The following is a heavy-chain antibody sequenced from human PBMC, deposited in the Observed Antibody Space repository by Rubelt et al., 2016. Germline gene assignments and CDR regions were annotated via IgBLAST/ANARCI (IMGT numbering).Heavy chain of an antibody. D-gene: IGHD3-10*01. Sequence: QVQLVESGGGVVQPGRSLRLSCAASGFTFSSYTMHWVRQAPGKGLEWVAIISYDGSNKYYADSVKGRFTIPRENAKNRWYLQRTSLGSRDTAVYYCARGFGAKQYYYYYGMDVWGQGTTVTVSS. CDR2: ISYDGSNK. CDR1: GFTFSSYT. CDR3: ARGFGAKQYYYYYGMDV. V-gene: IGHV3-30*04. J-gene: IGHJ6*02.